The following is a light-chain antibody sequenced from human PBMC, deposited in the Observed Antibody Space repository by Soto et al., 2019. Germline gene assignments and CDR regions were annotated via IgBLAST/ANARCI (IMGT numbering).Light chain of an antibody. CDR1: QSVSSN. CDR2: GAS. V-gene: IGKV3-15*01. CDR3: QQYNNWPPANT. J-gene: IGKJ2*01. Sequence: EIVMTQSPATLSVSPGERATLSCRASQSVSSNLAWYQQKPGQAPRLLIYGASTRATGFPARFSGSGSETEFTLTISSLQSEDFAVYYCQQYNNWPPANTFGQGTKLEIK.